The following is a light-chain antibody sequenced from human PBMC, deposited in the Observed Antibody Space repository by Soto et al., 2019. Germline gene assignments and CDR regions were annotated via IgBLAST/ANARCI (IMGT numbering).Light chain of an antibody. J-gene: IGLJ3*02. Sequence: YELTQPPSVSVSPGQTARITCSGDALPKQYAYWYQQKPGQAPVLVIYKDSERPSGIPERFSGSSSGTTVTLTISGVQAEDEADYYCQSADSSGTYPVFGGGTQLTVL. CDR3: QSADSSGTYPV. V-gene: IGLV3-25*03. CDR1: ALPKQY. CDR2: KDS.